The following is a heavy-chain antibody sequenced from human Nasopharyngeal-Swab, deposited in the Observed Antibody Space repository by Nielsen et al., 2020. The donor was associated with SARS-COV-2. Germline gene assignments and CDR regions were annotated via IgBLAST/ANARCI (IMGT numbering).Heavy chain of an antibody. D-gene: IGHD3-16*02. V-gene: IGHV4-59*12. CDR2: IYYSGST. J-gene: IGHJ5*02. CDR1: GGSISTYY. CDR3: AREGGLDYDYVWGSYRPSNWFDP. Sequence: SETLSLTCTVSGGSISTYYWSWIRQPPGKGLEWIGYIYYSGSTNYNPSLKSRVTIPVDTSKNQFSLKLSSVTAADTAVYYCAREGGLDYDYVWGSYRPSNWFDPWGQGTLVTVSS.